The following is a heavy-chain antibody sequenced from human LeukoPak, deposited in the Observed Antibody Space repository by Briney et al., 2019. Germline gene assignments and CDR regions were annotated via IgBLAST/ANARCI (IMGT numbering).Heavy chain of an antibody. D-gene: IGHD3-3*01. CDR2: INHSGST. V-gene: IGHV4-39*07. CDR3: ARGGTYYDFWSGYYTSHAFDI. J-gene: IGHJ3*02. Sequence: SETLSLTCTVSGGSISSSSYYWSWIRQPPGKGLEWIGEINHSGSTNYNPSLKSRVTISVDTSKNQFSLKLSSVTAADTAVYYCARGGTYYDFWSGYYTSHAFDIWGQGTMVTVSS. CDR1: GGSISSSSYY.